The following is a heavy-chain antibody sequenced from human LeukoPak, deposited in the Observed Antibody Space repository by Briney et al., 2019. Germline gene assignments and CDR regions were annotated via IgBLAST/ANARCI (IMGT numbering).Heavy chain of an antibody. CDR1: GFTFSSYA. V-gene: IGHV3-23*01. CDR3: AKLCSGGSCYWNY. Sequence: GGSLRLSCAAAGFTFSSYAMSWVRQAPGKGLEWVSHISASGRTTDYADSVKGWFTISRDNSKNTVYLQMNSLRAEDTAVYYCAKLCSGGSCYWNYWGQGTLVTVSS. CDR2: ISASGRTT. J-gene: IGHJ4*02. D-gene: IGHD2-15*01.